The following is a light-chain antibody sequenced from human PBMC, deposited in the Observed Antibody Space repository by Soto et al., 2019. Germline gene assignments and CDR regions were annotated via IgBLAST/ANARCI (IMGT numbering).Light chain of an antibody. CDR2: NVS. J-gene: IGLJ2*01. CDR1: SSDVGDYNY. V-gene: IGLV2-14*01. CDR3: SSFTSTNTVL. Sequence: QSALTQPASVSGSPGQSITISCTGTSSDVGDYNYVSWYQQHPGKAPKLMIYNVSNRPSGVSNRFSGSKSGNTASLTISGLQAEDEGHYYCSSFTSTNTVLFGGGTKLTVL.